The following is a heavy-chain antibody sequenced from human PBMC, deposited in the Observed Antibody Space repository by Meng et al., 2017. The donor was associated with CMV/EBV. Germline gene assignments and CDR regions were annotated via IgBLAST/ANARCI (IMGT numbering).Heavy chain of an antibody. CDR2: IYHSGST. D-gene: IGHD3-22*01. CDR3: ATDSSSYYDY. Sequence: SETLSLTCTVSGYTISSGYYWGWIRQPPGKGLEWIGSIYHSGSTYYNPSLKSRVTISVDTSKNQFSLKLSSVTAADTAVYYCATDSSSYYDYWGQGTLVTVSS. V-gene: IGHV4-38-2*02. CDR1: GYTISSGYY. J-gene: IGHJ4*02.